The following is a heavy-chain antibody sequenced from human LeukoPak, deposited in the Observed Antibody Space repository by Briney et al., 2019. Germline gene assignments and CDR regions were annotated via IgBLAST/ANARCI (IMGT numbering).Heavy chain of an antibody. V-gene: IGHV1-2*02. CDR2: INPNSGGT. Sequence: ASVKVSCKSSGYTFTGYYMHWVRPAPGQGLEWMGWINPNSGGTNYAQKFQGRVTMTRDTYISTAYMELSRLRSDDTAVYYCARGIVGATTGDWGQGTLVTVSS. J-gene: IGHJ4*02. CDR3: ARGIVGATTGD. CDR1: GYTFTGYY. D-gene: IGHD1-26*01.